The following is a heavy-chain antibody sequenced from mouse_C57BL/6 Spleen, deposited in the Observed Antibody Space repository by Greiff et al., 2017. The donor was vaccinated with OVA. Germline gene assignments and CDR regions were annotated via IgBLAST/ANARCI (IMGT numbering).Heavy chain of an antibody. CDR3: ARSGDYYGSSDFDY. J-gene: IGHJ2*01. D-gene: IGHD1-1*01. CDR2: IFPGSGST. V-gene: IGHV1-75*01. Sequence: QVQLQQSGPELVKPGASVKISCKASGYTFTDSYINWVKQRPGQGLEWIGWIFPGSGSTYYNEKFKGKATLTVDKSSSTAYMLLSSLTSEDSAVYFCARSGDYYGSSDFDYWGQGTTLTVSS. CDR1: GYTFTDSY.